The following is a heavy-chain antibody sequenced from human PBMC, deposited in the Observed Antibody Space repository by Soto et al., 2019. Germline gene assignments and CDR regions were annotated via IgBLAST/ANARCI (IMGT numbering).Heavy chain of an antibody. D-gene: IGHD6-13*01. CDR3: AGGSAADDFDY. CDR2: IDTRGRT. J-gene: IGHJ4*02. CDR1: SDSISTYY. V-gene: IGHV4-4*07. Sequence: QVRLQESGPGLVKASETLSLTCTVSSDSISTYYWSWIRQPAAKGLEWIGRIDTRGRTLYNPSLTSRVTRSVGTAKSHFALNLRAGTAADTAVYYCAGGSAADDFDYWGQGTLVTVSS.